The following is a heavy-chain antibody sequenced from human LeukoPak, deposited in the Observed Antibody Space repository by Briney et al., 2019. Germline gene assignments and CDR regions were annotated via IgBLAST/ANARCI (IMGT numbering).Heavy chain of an antibody. CDR3: ARGISSTWYPYFDY. CDR1: GGSINNYY. J-gene: IGHJ4*02. D-gene: IGHD6-13*01. Sequence: PSETLSLTCTVSGGSINNYYWSWIRQPAGKGLEWIGRIYTSGSTYYNPSLKSRVTMSVDTSKNQFSLNLNSVAAADTAVYYCARGISSTWYPYFDYWGRGTLVTVSS. V-gene: IGHV4-4*07. CDR2: IYTSGST.